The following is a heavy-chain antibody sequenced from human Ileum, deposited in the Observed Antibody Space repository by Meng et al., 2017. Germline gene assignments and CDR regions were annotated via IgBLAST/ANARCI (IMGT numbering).Heavy chain of an antibody. CDR1: GYTFGSYG. D-gene: IGHD2-15*01. J-gene: IGHJ4*02. Sequence: QVHLRQSGPEVKKPGASVRVSVKASGYTFGSYGICWVRQAPGQGLEWMGWFVNYVDTYPAPKFQGRVTMTTDTHTNTAFMELRSLTSDDTAVYYCASGTPGRSYCDYWGQGTLVTVSS. CDR2: FVNYVDT. V-gene: IGHV1-18*01. CDR3: ASGTPGRSYCDY.